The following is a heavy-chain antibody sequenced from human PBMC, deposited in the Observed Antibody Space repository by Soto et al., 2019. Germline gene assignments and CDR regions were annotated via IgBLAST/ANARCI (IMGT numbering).Heavy chain of an antibody. CDR3: ASVWWLRLEGDAFDI. Sequence: SETLSLTCAVYGGSFSGYYWSWIRQPPGKGLEWIGEINHSGSTNYNPSLKSRVTISVDTSKNQFSLKLSSVTAADTAVYYCASVWWLRLEGDAFDIWGQGTMVTVSS. D-gene: IGHD5-12*01. CDR1: GGSFSGYY. V-gene: IGHV4-34*01. J-gene: IGHJ3*02. CDR2: INHSGST.